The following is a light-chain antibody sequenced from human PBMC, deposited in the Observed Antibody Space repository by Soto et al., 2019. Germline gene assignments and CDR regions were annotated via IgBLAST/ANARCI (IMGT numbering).Light chain of an antibody. V-gene: IGLV2-23*03. CDR3: SSSATSSPFVV. CDR2: EGN. J-gene: IGLJ2*01. CDR1: SSDVGSYNL. Sequence: QSALTQPASVSGSPGQSITISCTGTSSDVGSYNLVSWYQHHPGKAPKLMIFEGNKRPLGVSNRFSGSKSGNTASLTISGLQAEDEADYYCSSSATSSPFVVFGGGTKVTVL.